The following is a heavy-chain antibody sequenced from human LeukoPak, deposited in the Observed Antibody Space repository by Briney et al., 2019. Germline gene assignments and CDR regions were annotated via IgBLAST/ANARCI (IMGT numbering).Heavy chain of an antibody. CDR2: ISGSGGST. Sequence: GGSLRLSCAASGFTFSSYAMSWVRQAPGKGLEGVSAISGSGGSTYYADSVKGRFTISRDNAKNSLYLQMNSLRDEDTAVYYCARERYDFWSGYIDAFDIWGQGTMVTVSS. J-gene: IGHJ3*02. D-gene: IGHD3-3*01. CDR3: ARERYDFWSGYIDAFDI. V-gene: IGHV3-23*01. CDR1: GFTFSSYA.